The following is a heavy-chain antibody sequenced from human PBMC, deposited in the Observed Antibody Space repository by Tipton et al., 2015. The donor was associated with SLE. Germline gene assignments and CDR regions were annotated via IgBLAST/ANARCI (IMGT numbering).Heavy chain of an antibody. D-gene: IGHD6-19*01. J-gene: IGHJ3*01. V-gene: IGHV4-4*07. CDR2: VYASGST. CDR3: ASSGYSTGPGAFDF. CDR1: GGSISGYY. Sequence: TLSLTCTVSGGSISGYYLSWIRQPAGEGLEWIGRVYASGSTHYNPSLNSRVIIAVDTSKNQFSLKLTSVTAADTAVYYCASSGYSTGPGAFDFWGQGTLVTVSS.